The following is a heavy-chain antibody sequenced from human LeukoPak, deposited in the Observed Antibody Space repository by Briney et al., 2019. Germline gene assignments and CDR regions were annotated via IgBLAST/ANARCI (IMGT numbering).Heavy chain of an antibody. CDR3: ARDLLHSSGYYFTGYYYYGMDV. CDR1: GFTFSSYG. D-gene: IGHD3-22*01. CDR2: IWYDGSNK. V-gene: IGHV3-33*01. J-gene: IGHJ6*02. Sequence: GGSLRLSCAASGFTFSSYGMHWVRQAPGKGLEGGAVIWYDGSNKYYADSVKGGFTISRDNSKNTLYLQMTSLRAEDTAVYYCARDLLHSSGYYFTGYYYYGMDVWGQGTTVTVSS.